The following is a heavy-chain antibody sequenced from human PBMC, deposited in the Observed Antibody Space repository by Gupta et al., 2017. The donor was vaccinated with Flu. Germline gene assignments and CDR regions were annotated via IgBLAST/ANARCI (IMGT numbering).Heavy chain of an antibody. J-gene: IGHJ6*02. CDR1: GFTFDDYA. CDR3: AKDISFDGDDNMDV. CDR2: ISWNIGSI. Sequence: EVQLVESGGGLVQPGRSLSLSCAASGFTFDDYAMHWVRQAPGKGLEWVSGISWNIGSIGYADSVKGLFTISRDNAKNSLYLQMNSLRAEDTALYYCAKDISFDGDDNMDVWGQGTTVTVSS. D-gene: IGHD4-17*01. V-gene: IGHV3-9*01.